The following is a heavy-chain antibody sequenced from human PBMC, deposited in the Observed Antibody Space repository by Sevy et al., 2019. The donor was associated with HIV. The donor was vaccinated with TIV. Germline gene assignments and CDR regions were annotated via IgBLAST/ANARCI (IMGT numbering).Heavy chain of an antibody. J-gene: IGHJ6*03. CDR1: GFTVSRYW. Sequence: GGSLRLSCAASGFTVSRYWMHWVRQAPGKGLVWVSRINSDGSSTSYADSVKGRFTISRDNAKNTLYLQMNSLRAEDTAVYYCARDRVVVAATASYMDVWGKGTTVTVSS. CDR2: INSDGSST. V-gene: IGHV3-74*01. CDR3: ARDRVVVAATASYMDV. D-gene: IGHD2-15*01.